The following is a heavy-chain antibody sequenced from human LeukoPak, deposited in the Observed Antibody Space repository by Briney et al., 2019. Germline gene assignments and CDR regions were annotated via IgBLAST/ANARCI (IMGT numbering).Heavy chain of an antibody. CDR1: GFTFSDYY. CDR2: ISSSGSTI. D-gene: IGHD3-10*01. Sequence: GGSLRLFCAASGFTFSDYYMSWIRQAPGKGLEWVSYISSSGSTIYYADSVKGRFTISRDNAKNSLYLQMNSLRAEDTAVYYCATTLGLWFGDPVGYFDYWGQGTLVTVSS. CDR3: ATTLGLWFGDPVGYFDY. J-gene: IGHJ4*02. V-gene: IGHV3-11*01.